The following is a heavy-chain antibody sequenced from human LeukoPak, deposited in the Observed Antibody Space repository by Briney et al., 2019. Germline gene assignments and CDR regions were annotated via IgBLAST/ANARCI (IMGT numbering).Heavy chain of an antibody. Sequence: QPGGSLRLSCAASGFTFSSYSMNWVRQALGKGLEWVSYITSSSDTIYYADSVKGRFTISRDNAQNSLYLQMNSLRAEDTAVYYCARDPSGTYRRDPFHIWGQGTMVTVSS. CDR3: ARDPSGTYRRDPFHI. CDR2: ITSSSDTI. CDR1: GFTFSSYS. V-gene: IGHV3-48*01. J-gene: IGHJ3*02. D-gene: IGHD1-26*01.